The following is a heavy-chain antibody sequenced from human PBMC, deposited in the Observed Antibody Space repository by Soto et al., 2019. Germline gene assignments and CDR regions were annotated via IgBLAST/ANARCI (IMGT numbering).Heavy chain of an antibody. CDR2: ISSSSSTI. CDR1: GFTFSSYS. Sequence: GGSLRLSCAASGFTFSSYSMNWVRQAPGKGLEWVSYISSSSSTIYYADSVKGRFTISRDNAKNSLYLQMNSLRAEDTAVYYCARAALYGTSDYWGQGTLVTVSS. CDR3: ARAALYGTSDY. V-gene: IGHV3-48*04. D-gene: IGHD3-10*01. J-gene: IGHJ4*02.